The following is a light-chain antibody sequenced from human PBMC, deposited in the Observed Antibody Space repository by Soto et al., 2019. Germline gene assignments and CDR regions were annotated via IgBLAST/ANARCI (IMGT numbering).Light chain of an antibody. CDR3: LQDYNYPWT. Sequence: AIQMTQSPSSLSASVGDRVTITCRASQGIRNELGWYQQKPGKAPKLLIYAASSLQSGVPSRFSGSGSGTDFTLTIASLQPEDFATYFCLQDYNYPWTFGQGTKVDIK. CDR1: QGIRNE. J-gene: IGKJ1*01. CDR2: AAS. V-gene: IGKV1-6*01.